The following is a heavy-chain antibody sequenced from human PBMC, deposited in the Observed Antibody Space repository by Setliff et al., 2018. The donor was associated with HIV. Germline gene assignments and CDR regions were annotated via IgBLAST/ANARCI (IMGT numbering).Heavy chain of an antibody. CDR1: GGTFSSYV. CDR2: IIPIFGTA. D-gene: IGHD3-22*01. CDR3: ARDNVDSDSRTYLHH. J-gene: IGHJ5*02. Sequence: SVKVSCKASGGTFSSYVISWVRQAPGQGLEWMGGIIPIFGTANYAQKFQGRVTITADKSTSTAYMELSSLTSDDAAVYFCARDNVDSDSRTYLHHWGQGTLVTVSS. V-gene: IGHV1-69*06.